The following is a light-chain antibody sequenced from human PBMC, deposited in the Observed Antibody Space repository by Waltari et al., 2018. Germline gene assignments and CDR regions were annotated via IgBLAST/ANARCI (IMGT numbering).Light chain of an antibody. CDR3: ATWDDSLSGRV. J-gene: IGLJ3*02. CDR2: RND. V-gene: IGLV1-47*01. CDR1: TSNIGQNY. Sequence: VLTQPPSASGTPGQTVSISCSGSTSNIGQNYVYWYQQFPGTVPRLLIYRNDRRPSVVPDRFSGSKSGTSASLAISGLRSEDEADYYCATWDDSLSGRVFGGGTELTVL.